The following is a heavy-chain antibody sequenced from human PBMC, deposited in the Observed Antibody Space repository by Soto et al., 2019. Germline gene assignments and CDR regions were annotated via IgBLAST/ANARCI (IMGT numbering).Heavy chain of an antibody. V-gene: IGHV3-30*18. J-gene: IGHJ5*02. CDR1: GFTFSSYG. CDR3: AKEIPAYSSGWLTSGWFDP. Sequence: PGGSLRLSCAASGFTFSSYGMHWVRQAPGKGLEWVAVISYDGSNKYYADSVKGRFTISRDNSKNTLYLQMNSLRAEDTAVYYCAKEIPAYSSGWLTSGWFDPWGQGTLVTVSS. D-gene: IGHD6-19*01. CDR2: ISYDGSNK.